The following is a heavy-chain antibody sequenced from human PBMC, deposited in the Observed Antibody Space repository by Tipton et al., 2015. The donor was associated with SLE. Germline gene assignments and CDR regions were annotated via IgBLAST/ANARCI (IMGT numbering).Heavy chain of an antibody. CDR1: GYTFTSYD. Sequence: QVQLVQSGPEVKKPGASVKVSCKASGYTFTSYDINWVRQATGQGLEWMGWMNPNSGNTVYAQKFQGRVTMTRNTSISTAYMELSSLRSEDTAVYYCARGTINWNYLYYWGQGTLVTVSS. J-gene: IGHJ4*02. D-gene: IGHD1-7*01. V-gene: IGHV1-8*01. CDR2: MNPNSGNT. CDR3: ARGTINWNYLYY.